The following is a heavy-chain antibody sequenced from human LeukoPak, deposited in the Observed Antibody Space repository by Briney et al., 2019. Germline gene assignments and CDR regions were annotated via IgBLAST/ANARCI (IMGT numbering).Heavy chain of an antibody. J-gene: IGHJ6*04. CDR3: ARRRPLDDFWSGYYEFGGAMDV. V-gene: IGHV3-23*01. Sequence: PGGSLRLSCAASGFTFSSYAMSWVRQAPGKGLEWVSAISGSGGSTYSADSVKGRFTISIDNSKNPLYLQMNSLRAEDTAVYYCARRRPLDDFWSGYYEFGGAMDVWGKGTTVTVSS. CDR2: ISGSGGST. D-gene: IGHD3-3*01. CDR1: GFTFSSYA.